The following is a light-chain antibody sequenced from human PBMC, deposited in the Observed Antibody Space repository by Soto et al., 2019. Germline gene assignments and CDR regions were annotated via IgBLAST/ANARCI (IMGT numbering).Light chain of an antibody. CDR1: QDISNY. CDR3: QQYDNLSTLT. Sequence: DIQMTQSPSSLSASVGDRVTITCPASQDISNYLNWYQQKPGKATKLLIYDASNLETGVPSRFSGSGSGTDFTFTISSLQPEDIATYYCQQYDNLSTLTFGGGTKVEIK. CDR2: DAS. V-gene: IGKV1-33*01. J-gene: IGKJ4*01.